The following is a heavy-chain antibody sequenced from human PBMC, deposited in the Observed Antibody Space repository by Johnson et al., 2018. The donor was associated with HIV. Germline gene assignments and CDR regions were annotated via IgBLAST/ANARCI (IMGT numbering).Heavy chain of an antibody. Sequence: VQLVESGGGVVRPGGSLRLSCAASGFTFRSYAMHWVRQAPGKGLEWVSRIRNDGSVTTYADSVKGRFFISSDNSKNALYLQMNSLRAEDTAVYYCTRGLDYYDSTGFRSASFDIWGQGTMVIVSP. J-gene: IGHJ3*02. CDR2: IRNDGSVT. D-gene: IGHD3-22*01. V-gene: IGHV3-74*02. CDR1: GFTFRSYA. CDR3: TRGLDYYDSTGFRSASFDI.